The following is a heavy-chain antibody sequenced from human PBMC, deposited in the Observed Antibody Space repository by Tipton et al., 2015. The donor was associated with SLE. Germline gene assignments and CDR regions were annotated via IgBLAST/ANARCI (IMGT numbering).Heavy chain of an antibody. J-gene: IGHJ6*04. Sequence: TLSLTCTVSGDSISGTTYSWAWIRQPPGRGLEWIGSIFHSGITHYNPSLKSRVTISVDTSKNHFALKISSVTAADTAMYYCARGVAVVVPAAWIDVWGKGTTVTVSS. V-gene: IGHV4-39*06. D-gene: IGHD2-2*01. CDR2: IFHSGIT. CDR1: GDSISGTTYS. CDR3: ARGVAVVVPAAWIDV.